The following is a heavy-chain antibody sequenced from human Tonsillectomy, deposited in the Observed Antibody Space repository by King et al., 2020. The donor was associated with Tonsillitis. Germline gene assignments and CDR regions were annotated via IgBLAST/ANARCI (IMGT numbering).Heavy chain of an antibody. CDR2: INHSGTT. D-gene: IGHD2-2*01. Sequence: VQLQQWGAGLLKPSETLSLTCAVYGESFSEYYWSWIRQPPGKGLEWIGEINHSGTTNYNPSLKSRVTISVDTSKNQFSLKLSSVTAADTAVYYCARQTCSSTSCWFDPWGQGTLVIVSS. V-gene: IGHV4-34*01. J-gene: IGHJ5*02. CDR1: GESFSEYY. CDR3: ARQTCSSTSCWFDP.